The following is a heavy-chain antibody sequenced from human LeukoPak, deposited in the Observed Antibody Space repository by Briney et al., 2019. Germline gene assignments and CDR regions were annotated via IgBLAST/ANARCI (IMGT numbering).Heavy chain of an antibody. D-gene: IGHD3-10*01. CDR2: IYYSGTT. Sequence: SETLSLTCTVSGGSINSYYWSWIRQPPGKGLEWIGYIYYSGTTNYNPSLKSRVTISLDTSKNQFSLKLSSVTAADTAVYYCATLVGYNWFDPWGQGTLVTVSS. J-gene: IGHJ5*02. CDR1: GGSINSYY. V-gene: IGHV4-59*01. CDR3: ATLVGYNWFDP.